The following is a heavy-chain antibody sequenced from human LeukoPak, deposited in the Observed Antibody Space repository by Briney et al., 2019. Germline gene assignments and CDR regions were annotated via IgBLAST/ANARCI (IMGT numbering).Heavy chain of an antibody. CDR2: FSSGAST. J-gene: IGHJ4*02. CDR3: ASLLTYSSGWSDYFDY. CDR1: GFTISSYA. D-gene: IGHD6-19*01. Sequence: PGGSLRLSCAASGFTISSYAMSWVRQAPGKGLEWVSSFSSGASTDYADSVKGRFTISRDNSKNTLYLQMNSLRAEDTAVYYCASLLTYSSGWSDYFDYWGQGTLVTVSS. V-gene: IGHV3-23*01.